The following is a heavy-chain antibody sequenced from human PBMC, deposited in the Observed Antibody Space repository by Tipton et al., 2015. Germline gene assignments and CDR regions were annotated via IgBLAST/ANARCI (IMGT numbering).Heavy chain of an antibody. Sequence: SLRLSCAASGFTFSSYGMHWVRQAPGKGLEWVAVIWYDGSNKYYADSVKGRFTISRDNGKNSLYLQMNSLRAEDTAVYYCARARGVIVLSAPGSFDLWGQGTMVTVSS. D-gene: IGHD2-8*02. CDR3: ARARGVIVLSAPGSFDL. V-gene: IGHV3-33*01. CDR1: GFTFSSYG. CDR2: IWYDGSNK. J-gene: IGHJ3*01.